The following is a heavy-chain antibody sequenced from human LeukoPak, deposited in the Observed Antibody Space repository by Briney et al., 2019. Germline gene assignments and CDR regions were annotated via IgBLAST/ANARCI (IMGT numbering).Heavy chain of an antibody. CDR1: GGSFSGYY. V-gene: IGHV4-34*01. CDR2: INHSGST. D-gene: IGHD3-16*02. CDR3: ARVLKEVIPYYFDY. J-gene: IGHJ4*02. Sequence: SETPSLTCAVYGGSFSGYYWSWIRQPPGKGLEWIGEINHSGSTNYNPSLKSRVTISVDTSKNQFSLKLSSVTAADTAVYYCARVLKEVIPYYFDYWGQGTLVTVSS.